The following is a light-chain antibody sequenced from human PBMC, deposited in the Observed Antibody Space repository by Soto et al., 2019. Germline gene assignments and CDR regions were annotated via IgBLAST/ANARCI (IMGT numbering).Light chain of an antibody. CDR2: AAS. J-gene: IGKJ1*01. CDR1: QSINCY. V-gene: IGKV1-39*01. Sequence: DIQMTQSPSSLSASVGDRVTITCRSSQSINCYLNWYQQKPGKAPKLLIYAASTLQSGVPSRLTGSRSGTDLTLTISSLPPADFATYSCQQSYSNPWTLGKGTKVDSK. CDR3: QQSYSNPWT.